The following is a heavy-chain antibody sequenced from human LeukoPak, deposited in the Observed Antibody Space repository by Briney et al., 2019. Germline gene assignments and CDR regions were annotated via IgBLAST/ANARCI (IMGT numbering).Heavy chain of an antibody. Sequence: SETLSLTCTVSGGSMRSYYWSWIRQPPGKGLEWVGYIYYSGSTNYNPSLKSRVIISVDKSKSQFSLKLSSVTAADTAVYYCARGTREWELLYYFDYWGQGTLVTVSS. D-gene: IGHD1-26*01. CDR1: GGSMRSYY. V-gene: IGHV4-59*08. CDR3: ARGTREWELLYYFDY. CDR2: IYYSGST. J-gene: IGHJ4*02.